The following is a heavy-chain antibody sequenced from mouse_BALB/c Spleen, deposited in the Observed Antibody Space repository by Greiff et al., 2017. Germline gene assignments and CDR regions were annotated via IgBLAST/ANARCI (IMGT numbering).Heavy chain of an antibody. Sequence: EVKLMESGGGLVKPGGSLKLSCAASGFAFSSYDMSWVRQTPEKRLEWVAYISSGGGSTYYPDTVKGRFTISRDNAKNTLYLQMSSLKSEDTAMYYCARQDTTVYFDYWGQGTTLTVSS. V-gene: IGHV5-12-1*01. D-gene: IGHD1-1*01. CDR3: ARQDTTVYFDY. CDR2: ISSGGGST. CDR1: GFAFSSYD. J-gene: IGHJ2*01.